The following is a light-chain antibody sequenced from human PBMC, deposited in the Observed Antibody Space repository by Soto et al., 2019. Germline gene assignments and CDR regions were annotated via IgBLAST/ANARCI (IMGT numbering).Light chain of an antibody. CDR1: QSISTY. V-gene: IGKV1-39*01. CDR2: AAS. CDR3: QQSYSSPEALT. J-gene: IGKJ4*01. Sequence: DIQMTQSPSSLSASVGDRVTITCRASQSISTYLNWYQQKPGKAPKLLIYAASSLQSGVPSRFSGSGSGTDFTLTISSLQPEDFATYYCQQSYSSPEALTFGGGTKVEIK.